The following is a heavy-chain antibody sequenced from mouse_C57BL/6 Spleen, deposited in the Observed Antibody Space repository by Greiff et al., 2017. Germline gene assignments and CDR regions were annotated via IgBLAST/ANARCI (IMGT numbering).Heavy chain of an antibody. J-gene: IGHJ1*03. Sequence: VQLQESGPELVKPGASVKISCKASGYSFTGYYMNWVKQSPEKSLEWIGEINPSTGGTTYNQKFKAKATLTVDTSSSTAYLQLKSLTSEDSAVYYCARDDGYYWYFDVGGTGTTVTASS. CDR3: ARDDGYYWYFDV. CDR1: GYSFTGYY. D-gene: IGHD2-3*01. V-gene: IGHV1-42*01. CDR2: INPSTGGT.